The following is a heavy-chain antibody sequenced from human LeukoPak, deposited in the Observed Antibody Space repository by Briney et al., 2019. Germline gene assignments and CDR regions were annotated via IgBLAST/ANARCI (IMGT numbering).Heavy chain of an antibody. J-gene: IGHJ5*02. Sequence: PGGSLRLSCAASGFTVSSNYMSWVRQAPGKGLEWVSVIYSGGSTYYADSVKGRFTISRDNSKNTLYLQMNSLRAEDTAVYYCAREPRDSGSYPNWFDPWGQGTLVTVSS. CDR3: AREPRDSGSYPNWFDP. CDR1: GFTVSSNY. D-gene: IGHD1-26*01. V-gene: IGHV3-66*01. CDR2: IYSGGST.